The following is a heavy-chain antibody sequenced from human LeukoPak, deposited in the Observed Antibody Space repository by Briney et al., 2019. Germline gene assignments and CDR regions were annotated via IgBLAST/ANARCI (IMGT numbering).Heavy chain of an antibody. CDR1: GFTFSTRG. Sequence: PGRSLRLSCAASGFTFSTRGMNWVRQAPGKGLEWVSYISSSGTTIYYADSVKGRFTISRDNAKNSLYLQMNSLRAEDTAVYYCARVELAPYYYYMDVWGKGTTVTVSS. CDR2: ISSSGTTI. CDR3: ARVELAPYYYYMDV. J-gene: IGHJ6*03. V-gene: IGHV3-48*04. D-gene: IGHD1-7*01.